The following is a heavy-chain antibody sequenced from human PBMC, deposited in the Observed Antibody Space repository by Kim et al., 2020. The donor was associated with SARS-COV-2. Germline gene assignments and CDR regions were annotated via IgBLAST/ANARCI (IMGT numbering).Heavy chain of an antibody. D-gene: IGHD6-19*01. V-gene: IGHV3-21*04. CDR3: ARVLTSGWSYFDY. J-gene: IGHJ4*02. Sequence: YAEPGARRLTISRDNARASLYLQMNSLRAEDTAVYYCARVLTSGWSYFDYWGQGTLVTVSS.